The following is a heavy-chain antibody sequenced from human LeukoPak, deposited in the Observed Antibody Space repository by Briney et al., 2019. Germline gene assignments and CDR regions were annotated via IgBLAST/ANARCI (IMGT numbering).Heavy chain of an antibody. Sequence: SETLSLTCIVSGASIRRSGYYWTWIRQHPGEDLEWIGSIYYSGTTSYSPSLESRLTMSVDTSNQFSLKLTSVTAADTAVYYCARERMDYSNSGNFYDYFDYWGQGALVTVSS. CDR2: IYYSGTT. CDR1: GASIRRSGYY. J-gene: IGHJ4*02. V-gene: IGHV4-31*03. D-gene: IGHD3-10*01. CDR3: ARERMDYSNSGNFYDYFDY.